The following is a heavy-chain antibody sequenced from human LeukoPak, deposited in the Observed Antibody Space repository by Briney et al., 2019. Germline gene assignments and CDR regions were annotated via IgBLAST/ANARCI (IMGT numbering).Heavy chain of an antibody. V-gene: IGHV3-15*01. D-gene: IGHD2-2*01. CDR2: IKSKTYGETT. J-gene: IGHJ3*01. CDR3: TKERYCASTTCPGAFDL. CDR1: GINLTYDW. Sequence: GSLRLSCAASGINLTYDWMSWVRQAPGKGLEWVGRIKSKTYGETTDYAAPVKGRFTVSRDDSKNMVALQMNSLKPKDTALYYCTKERYCASTTCPGAFDLWGQGTMVTVSS.